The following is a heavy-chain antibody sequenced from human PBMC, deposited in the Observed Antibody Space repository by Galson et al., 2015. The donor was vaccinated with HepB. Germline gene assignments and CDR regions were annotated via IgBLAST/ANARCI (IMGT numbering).Heavy chain of an antibody. Sequence: SLRLSCAASGFRFDDYAVHWVRQAPGKGLEWVSGISWNSGSIAYADSVKGRFTISRENAKNSLYLQMNSLRVEDTALYYCAKDSETTVTTLGAFDIWGQGTLVTVSS. CDR2: ISWNSGSI. D-gene: IGHD4-17*01. CDR1: GFRFDDYA. CDR3: AKDSETTVTTLGAFDI. J-gene: IGHJ3*02. V-gene: IGHV3-9*01.